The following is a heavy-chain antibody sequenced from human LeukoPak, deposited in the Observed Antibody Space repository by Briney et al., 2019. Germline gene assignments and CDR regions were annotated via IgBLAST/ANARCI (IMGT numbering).Heavy chain of an antibody. J-gene: IGHJ4*02. CDR1: GFTFTTHG. D-gene: IGHD3-9*01. Sequence: GASVKVSCKTSGFTFTTHGMTWVRQATGQGLEWMGWMNPDSGDTGYAQKFQGRVTMTRDTSISTAYMELSSLQSEDTAIYYCARGLGDYNTDWFPVSGYWGQGTLVTVSS. CDR3: ARGLGDYNTDWFPVSGY. V-gene: IGHV1-8*01. CDR2: MNPDSGDT.